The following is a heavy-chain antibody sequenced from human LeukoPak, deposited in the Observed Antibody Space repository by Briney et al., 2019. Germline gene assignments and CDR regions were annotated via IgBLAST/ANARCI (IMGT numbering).Heavy chain of an antibody. CDR3: ASLVCLGESPGSWFDS. J-gene: IGHJ5*01. V-gene: IGHV4-59*11. D-gene: IGHD4-17*01. CDR2: IHYSGST. CDR1: GGSITSHF. Sequence: SETLSLTCSVSGGSITSHFWSWIRQPPGKGLEWIGYIHYSGSTNYNPSLKSRVTISPDTSKNQLFLKLNSVTAADTAVYYCASLVCLGESPGSWFDSWGQGTLVTASS.